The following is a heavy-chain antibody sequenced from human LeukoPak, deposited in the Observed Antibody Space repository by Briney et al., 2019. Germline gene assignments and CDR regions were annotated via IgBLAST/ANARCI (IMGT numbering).Heavy chain of an antibody. CDR1: GFTFSSYS. J-gene: IGHJ6*02. D-gene: IGHD3-10*01. V-gene: IGHV3-21*01. CDR2: ISSSSSYI. CDR3: ARDYYGSGSYYALYYYYYGMDV. Sequence: GGSLRLSCAASGFTFSSYSMNWVRQAPGKGLEWVSSISSSSSYIYYADSVKGRSTISRDNAKNSLYLQMNSLRAEDTAVYYCARDYYGSGSYYALYYYYYGMDVWGQGTTVTVSS.